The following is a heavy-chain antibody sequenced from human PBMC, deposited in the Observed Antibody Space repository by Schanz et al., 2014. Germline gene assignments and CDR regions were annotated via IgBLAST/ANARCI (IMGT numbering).Heavy chain of an antibody. CDR2: VCYDGSKK. D-gene: IGHD1-26*01. CDR1: GFTFSSYG. J-gene: IGHJ6*02. V-gene: IGHV3-33*06. CDR3: VKDLQRELLRDDHYYGMDV. Sequence: LVESGGGVVQPGRSLRLSCAASGFTFSSYGMHWVRQVPGKGLEWVAVVCYDGSKKYYADSVKGRFTTSRDNSKNTMSLXMNSLRAEDTAVYYCVKDLQRELLRDDHYYGMDVWGQGTTVTVSS.